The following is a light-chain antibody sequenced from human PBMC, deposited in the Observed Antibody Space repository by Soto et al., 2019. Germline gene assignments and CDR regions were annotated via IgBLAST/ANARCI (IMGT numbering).Light chain of an antibody. V-gene: IGKV1-39*01. CDR2: AAS. J-gene: IGKJ4*01. Sequence: DIQMTQSPSSLSASVGDRVTITCRASQSITSYLNWYQQKPGKAPKLLIYAASSLQSGVPSRFSGSGSGTYFTLTLRSLQPEDFATYYCQQSYSTLGLTFGGGTKVEIK. CDR3: QQSYSTLGLT. CDR1: QSITSY.